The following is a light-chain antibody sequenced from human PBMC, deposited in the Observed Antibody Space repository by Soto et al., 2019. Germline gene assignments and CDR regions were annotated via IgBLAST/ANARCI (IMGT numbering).Light chain of an antibody. CDR3: QQYGSSPPT. CDR2: AAS. J-gene: IGKJ5*01. Sequence: EIVLTQSPGTLSLSPGERATLSCRASQSVSNYLAWYQQKPGQAPRLLIYAASNRATGIPARFSGSGSGTDFTLTISRLEPEDFAVYYCQQYGSSPPTFGQGTRLEIK. CDR1: QSVSNY. V-gene: IGKV3-20*01.